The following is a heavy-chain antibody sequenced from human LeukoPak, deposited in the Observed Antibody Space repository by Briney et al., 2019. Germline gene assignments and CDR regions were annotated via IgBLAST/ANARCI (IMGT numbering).Heavy chain of an antibody. CDR1: GYSISSGYY. Sequence: SETLPLTCTVSGYSISSGYYWGWIRQPPGKGLEWIGSIYHSGSTYYNPSLKSRVTISVDTSKNQFSLKLSSVTAADTAVYYCARVATHPAVYYYYYYMDVWGKGTTVTVSS. D-gene: IGHD3-3*02. CDR2: IYHSGST. V-gene: IGHV4-38-2*02. J-gene: IGHJ6*03. CDR3: ARVATHPAVYYYYYYMDV.